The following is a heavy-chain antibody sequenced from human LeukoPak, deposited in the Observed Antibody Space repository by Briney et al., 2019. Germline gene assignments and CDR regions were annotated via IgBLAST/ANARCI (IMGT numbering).Heavy chain of an antibody. D-gene: IGHD2-2*01. Sequence: PSETLSLTCSVSGGSISSYYWSWIRQPPGKGLEWIGYIYTSGSPNYNPSLKSRVTMSVDMSRRQFSLMLSSVTAADTAAYYCARATQRYCSGTTCFPYWFDPWGQGTLVTVSS. CDR2: IYTSGSP. CDR1: GGSISSYY. J-gene: IGHJ5*02. CDR3: ARATQRYCSGTTCFPYWFDP. V-gene: IGHV4-4*09.